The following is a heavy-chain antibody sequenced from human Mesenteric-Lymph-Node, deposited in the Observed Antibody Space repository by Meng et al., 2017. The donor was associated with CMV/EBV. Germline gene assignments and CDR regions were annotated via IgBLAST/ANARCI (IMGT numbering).Heavy chain of an antibody. CDR2: MSFDGSNK. V-gene: IGHV3-30*04. Sequence: GESLKISCAASGFTLTNYDFHWVRQAPGKGLAWVTIMSFDGSNKYSADSVKGRFTISRDTSKNTLDLQMISLRPEDTAVHYCARGNAGSGFFGTGWFDPWGQGTLVTVSS. D-gene: IGHD3-3*01. CDR3: ARGNAGSGFFGTGWFDP. J-gene: IGHJ5*02. CDR1: GFTLTNYD.